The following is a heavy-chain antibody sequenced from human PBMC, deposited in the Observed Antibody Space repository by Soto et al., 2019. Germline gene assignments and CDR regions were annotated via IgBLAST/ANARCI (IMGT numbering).Heavy chain of an antibody. Sequence: EVQLVESGGGLIQPGGSLRLSCAASGFTVSSYYMSWVRQAPGKGLEWVSVIYSGGSTYYADSVKGRFTISRDNSKNTLYLQMNSLRAEDTAVYYCARASYSSGWIYSFDIWGQGTMVTVSS. V-gene: IGHV3-53*01. CDR3: ARASYSSGWIYSFDI. D-gene: IGHD6-19*01. CDR2: IYSGGST. J-gene: IGHJ3*02. CDR1: GFTVSSYY.